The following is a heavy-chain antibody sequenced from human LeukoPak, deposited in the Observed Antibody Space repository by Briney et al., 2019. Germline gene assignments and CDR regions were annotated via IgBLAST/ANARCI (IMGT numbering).Heavy chain of an antibody. CDR2: INPNSGGA. CDR3: AKGRVVAGTKSLMNHWFDP. Sequence: WASVKVSCKASGYTFPGYYIHWVRQVPGQGLEWMGWINPNSGGAKYAQKFQGRLTMTRDTSISTAYMGLSRLQSDDTAVYYCAKGRVVAGTKSLMNHWFDPWGQGTLVTVSS. J-gene: IGHJ5*02. V-gene: IGHV1-2*02. D-gene: IGHD6-19*01. CDR1: GYTFPGYY.